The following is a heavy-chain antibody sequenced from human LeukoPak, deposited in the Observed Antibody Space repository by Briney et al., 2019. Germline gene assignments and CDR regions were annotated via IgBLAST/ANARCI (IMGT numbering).Heavy chain of an antibody. J-gene: IGHJ4*02. CDR2: ISYNRDGI. CDR1: GFTFDDYA. Sequence: GGSLRLSCVASGFTFDDYAMHWVRQAPGKGLEWVSGISYNRDGIGYADSVKGRFTVSRDNAKNSLYLQMNSLRSEDTALYYCAKGAAAGIRGYLGYWGQGILVTVSS. D-gene: IGHD6-25*01. CDR3: AKGAAAGIRGYLGY. V-gene: IGHV3-9*01.